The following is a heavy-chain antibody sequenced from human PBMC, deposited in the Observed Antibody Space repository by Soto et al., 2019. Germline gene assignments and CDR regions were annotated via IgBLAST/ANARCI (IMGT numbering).Heavy chain of an antibody. CDR1: GFTFRTYW. CDR3: ASPTVGGFAR. V-gene: IGHV3-74*01. CDR2: INTDGTGT. J-gene: IGHJ4*02. Sequence: GGSLRLSCAASGFTFRTYWMHWVRQVAGKGLVWVAHINTDGTGTSYADSVKGRFTISRDNAKNTLFLQMNDLRADDSALYYCASPTVGGFARWGPGIVVTGAS. D-gene: IGHD4-17*01.